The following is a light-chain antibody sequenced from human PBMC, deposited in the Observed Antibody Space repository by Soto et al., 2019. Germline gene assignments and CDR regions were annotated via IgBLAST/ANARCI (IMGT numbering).Light chain of an antibody. CDR1: QSVSNY. V-gene: IGKV3-11*01. Sequence: EIVLTQSPATLSLSPGERATLSCRASQSVSNYLAWYQQKPGQAPRLLIYGASNRATGIPARFTGSGSGTDFTLTISRLEPEDFAVYYWQRRGEWPRTFGQGTKLEIK. J-gene: IGKJ2*01. CDR2: GAS. CDR3: QRRGEWPRT.